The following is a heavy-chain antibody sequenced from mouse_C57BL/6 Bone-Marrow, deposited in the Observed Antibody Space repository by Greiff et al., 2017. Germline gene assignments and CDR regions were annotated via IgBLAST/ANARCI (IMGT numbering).Heavy chain of an antibody. Sequence: QVQLQQSGAELVKPGASVKISCKASGYTFTDYYINWVKQRPGQGLEWIGKIGPGSGSTYYNEKFKGKATLTADKSSSTAYMQLSSLTSEDSAVYFCARRMRPNGDVRGYFDVWGTGTTVTVSS. D-gene: IGHD4-1*01. CDR3: ARRMRPNGDVRGYFDV. J-gene: IGHJ1*03. V-gene: IGHV1-77*01. CDR2: IGPGSGST. CDR1: GYTFTDYY.